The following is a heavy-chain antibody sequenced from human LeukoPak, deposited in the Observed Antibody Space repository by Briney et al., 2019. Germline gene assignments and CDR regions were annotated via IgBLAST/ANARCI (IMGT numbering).Heavy chain of an antibody. CDR1: GGSFSGYY. CDR3: ARGPYPYSGSLFDY. CDR2: INHRGST. J-gene: IGHJ4*02. D-gene: IGHD1-26*01. Sequence: SETLSLTCAVYGGSFSGYYWRWIRQPPGKGLEWIGQINHRGSTKYNTELKSRITISVATSTNQFSLKLSSVTAADTAVYYCARGPYPYSGSLFDYWGQGTLVTVSS. V-gene: IGHV4-34*01.